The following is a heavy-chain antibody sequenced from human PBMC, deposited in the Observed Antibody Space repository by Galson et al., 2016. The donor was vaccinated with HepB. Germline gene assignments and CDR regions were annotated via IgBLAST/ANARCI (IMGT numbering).Heavy chain of an antibody. D-gene: IGHD6-19*01. CDR1: GGSFSGYY. V-gene: IGHV4-34*01. CDR3: ATRIGSGWFFDY. CDR2: TSYGGNS. Sequence: LSLTCAVYGGSFSGYYWSWIRQPPGKWLEWIGETSYGGNSNYNPSLKSRVTISLDTSKMHFSLRLSSVTGADTAVCYCATRIGSGWFFDYWGQGTLVSVSS. J-gene: IGHJ4*02.